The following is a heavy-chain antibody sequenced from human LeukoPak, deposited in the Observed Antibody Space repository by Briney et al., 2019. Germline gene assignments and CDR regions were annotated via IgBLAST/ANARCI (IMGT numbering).Heavy chain of an antibody. CDR2: ISSSSSYI. D-gene: IGHD1-26*01. J-gene: IGHJ3*02. Sequence: GGSLRLSCAASGFTFRKHWMTWVRQTPGKGLEWVSSISSSSSYIYYADSVKGRFTISRDDAKNSLYLQMNRLRAEDTAVYYCARDPTSSWETAFDIWGQGTVVTVSS. CDR1: GFTFRKHW. CDR3: ARDPTSSWETAFDI. V-gene: IGHV3-21*01.